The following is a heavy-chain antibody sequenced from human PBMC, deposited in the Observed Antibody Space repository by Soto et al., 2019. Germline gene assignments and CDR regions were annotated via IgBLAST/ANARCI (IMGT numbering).Heavy chain of an antibody. V-gene: IGHV1-46*01. D-gene: IGHD2-2*01. CDR2: INPRGGST. J-gene: IGHJ6*02. CDR3: ARAGSTTCQPHACYYFGMDV. Sequence: ASVKVSCKASGYTFTNQFVHWVRQAPGQGLEWMGVINPRGGSTRYAQKFQGRVTVTRDTSTSTVYMELSSLRSEDTAVFFCARAGSTTCQPHACYYFGMDVWGLGTTVTVSS. CDR1: GYTFTNQF.